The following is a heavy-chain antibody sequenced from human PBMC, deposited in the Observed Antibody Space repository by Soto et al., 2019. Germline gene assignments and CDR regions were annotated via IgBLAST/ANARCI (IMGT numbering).Heavy chain of an antibody. CDR1: GYTFTSYG. D-gene: IGHD6-19*01. Sequence: ASVKVSCKASGYTFTSYGISWVRQAPGQGLEWMGWISAYNGNTNYAQKLQGRVTMTTDTSTSTAYMELRSLRSDDTAVYYCARDPGYRSGWPPDAFDIWGQGTMVTVSS. V-gene: IGHV1-18*01. J-gene: IGHJ3*02. CDR2: ISAYNGNT. CDR3: ARDPGYRSGWPPDAFDI.